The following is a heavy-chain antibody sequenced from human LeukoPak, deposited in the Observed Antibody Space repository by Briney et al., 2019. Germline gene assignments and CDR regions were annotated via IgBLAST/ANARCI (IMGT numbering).Heavy chain of an antibody. V-gene: IGHV4-59*01. CDR1: GGSISSYY. Sequence: SETLSLTCTVSGGSISSYYWSWIRQPPGKGLEWIGYIYYSGSTNYNPSLKSRVTISVDTSKNQFSLKLSSVTAADTAVYYCARVSTGMAVAPYTWFGYWGKGILVTVPS. J-gene: IGHJ4*02. CDR3: ARVSTGMAVAPYTWFGY. D-gene: IGHD6-19*01. CDR2: IYYSGST.